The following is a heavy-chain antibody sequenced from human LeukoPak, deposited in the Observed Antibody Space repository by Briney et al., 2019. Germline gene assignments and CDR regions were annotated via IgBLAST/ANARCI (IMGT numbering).Heavy chain of an antibody. CDR2: ISSSSSYI. J-gene: IGHJ6*02. V-gene: IGHV3-21*01. CDR1: GFTFSSYS. D-gene: IGHD3-16*01. Sequence: GGSLRLSCAASGFTFSSYSMNWVRQAPGKGLEWVSSISSSSSYIYYADSVKGRFTISRDNAKNSLYLQMNSLRAEDTAVYYCARDTSYYYGMDVWGQGTTVTVSS. CDR3: ARDTSYYYGMDV.